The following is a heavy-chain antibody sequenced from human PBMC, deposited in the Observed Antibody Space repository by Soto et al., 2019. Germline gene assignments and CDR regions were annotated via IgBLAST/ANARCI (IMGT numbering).Heavy chain of an antibody. Sequence: QGQLEQSGAEVRKPGSSVKVSCKASGGSFSSYAISWVRQAPGQGLEWMGGIVPVLGTSHSAQKFQGRVTFSTDDSTTTAYMELSSIISEDTAGYYCARESTGGGYCSGMDVWGQGTTVPVSS. CDR3: ARESTGGGYCSGMDV. CDR1: GGSFSSYA. V-gene: IGHV1-69*01. D-gene: IGHD3-16*01. CDR2: IVPVLGTS. J-gene: IGHJ6*02.